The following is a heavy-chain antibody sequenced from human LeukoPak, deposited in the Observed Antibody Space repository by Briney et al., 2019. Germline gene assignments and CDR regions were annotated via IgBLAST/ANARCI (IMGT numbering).Heavy chain of an antibody. CDR3: ARESGYDSSGYYHGLVDY. Sequence: ASVKVSCKASGYTFTSYGISWVRQAPGQGLEWMGWISAYNGDTNYAQKLQGRVTMTTDTSTSTAYMELRSLRSDDTAVYYCARESGYDSSGYYHGLVDYWGQGTLVTVSS. J-gene: IGHJ4*02. D-gene: IGHD3-22*01. CDR1: GYTFTSYG. V-gene: IGHV1-18*01. CDR2: ISAYNGDT.